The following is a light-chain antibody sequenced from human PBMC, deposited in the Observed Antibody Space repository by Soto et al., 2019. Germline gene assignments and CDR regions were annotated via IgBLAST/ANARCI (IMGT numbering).Light chain of an antibody. CDR1: QSFSTSY. V-gene: IGKV3-20*01. CDR3: QEYDGCPGT. Sequence: EIVLTQSPGTLSLSPGERATLSCRASQSFSTSYLALYQHKPGQAPRLLIYNTFTRATGIPDRFSGSGSGTDFTLTISRLEREVFSVYYCQEYDGCPGTFGPGTKVDIK. CDR2: NTF. J-gene: IGKJ3*01.